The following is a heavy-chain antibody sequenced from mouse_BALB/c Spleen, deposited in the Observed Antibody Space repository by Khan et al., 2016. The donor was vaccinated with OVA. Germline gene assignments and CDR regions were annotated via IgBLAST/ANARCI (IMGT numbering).Heavy chain of an antibody. CDR3: ARIYRSDFDY. D-gene: IGHD1-1*01. V-gene: IGHV1-20*02. CDR1: GYSFTGYF. CDR2: INPHIGET. Sequence: MQLEESGPELVKPGASVKISCKASGYSFTGYFMNWVMQSHGKSLEWIGRINPHIGETFYNQKFKDKATLTVDESSSTAHMELRSLASEDSAVYYFARIYRSDFDYWGQGTTLTVSS. J-gene: IGHJ2*01.